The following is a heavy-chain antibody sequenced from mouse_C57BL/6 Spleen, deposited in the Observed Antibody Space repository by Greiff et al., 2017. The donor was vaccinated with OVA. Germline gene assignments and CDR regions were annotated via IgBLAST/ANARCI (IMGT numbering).Heavy chain of an antibody. J-gene: IGHJ3*01. CDR1: GFTFTDYY. CDR3: ARWEPGFAY. Sequence: EVHLVESGGGLVQPGGSLSLSCAASGFTFTDYYMSWVRQPPGKALEWLGFIRNKANGYTTEYSASVKGRFTISRDNSQSILYLQMNALRAEDSATYYCARWEPGFAYWGQGTLVTVSA. CDR2: IRNKANGYTT. V-gene: IGHV7-3*01. D-gene: IGHD6-1*01.